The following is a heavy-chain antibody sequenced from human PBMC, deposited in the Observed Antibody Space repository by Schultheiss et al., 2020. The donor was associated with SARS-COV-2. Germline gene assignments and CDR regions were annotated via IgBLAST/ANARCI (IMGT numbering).Heavy chain of an antibody. CDR1: GGSFSGYY. J-gene: IGHJ4*02. Sequence: GSLRLSCAVYGGSFSGYYWSWIRQPPGKGLEWIGEINHSGSTNYNPSLKSRVTISVDTSKNQFSLKLSSVTAADTAVYYCARAEGIAVAGIDYWGQGTLVTVSS. CDR2: INHSGST. CDR3: ARAEGIAVAGIDY. V-gene: IGHV4-34*01. D-gene: IGHD6-19*01.